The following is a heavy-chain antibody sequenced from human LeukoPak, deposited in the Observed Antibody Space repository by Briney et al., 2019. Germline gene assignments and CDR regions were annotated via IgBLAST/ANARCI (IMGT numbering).Heavy chain of an antibody. Sequence: SETLSLTCSVSGGSISSYYWSWIRQPPGKGLEYIGYSYYSGSTDYNPSLKSRITISVDTSNQFSLMLTSVTAADTAVYYCARQSISARRAFDIWGQGTMVTVSS. CDR2: SYYSGST. CDR1: GGSISSYY. J-gene: IGHJ3*02. V-gene: IGHV4-59*08. D-gene: IGHD6-6*01. CDR3: ARQSISARRAFDI.